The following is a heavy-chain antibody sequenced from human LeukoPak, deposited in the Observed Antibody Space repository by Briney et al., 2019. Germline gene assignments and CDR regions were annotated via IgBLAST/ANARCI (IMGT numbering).Heavy chain of an antibody. CDR1: GGSISSSSYY. V-gene: IGHV4-39*01. CDR3: ARPTNHYDFWSGYAVYALDI. D-gene: IGHD3-3*01. Sequence: TETLSLTCTVSGGSISSSSYYWGWIRQPPGKGLEWIGSAYYSGSTYYNPSLKSRVTISVDTSKNQFSLKLSSVTAADTAVYYCARPTNHYDFWSGYAVYALDIWGQGTMVTVSS. CDR2: AYYSGST. J-gene: IGHJ3*02.